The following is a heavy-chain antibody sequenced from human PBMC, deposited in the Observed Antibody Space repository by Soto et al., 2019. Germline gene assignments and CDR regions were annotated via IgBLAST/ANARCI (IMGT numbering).Heavy chain of an antibody. Sequence: PGGSLRLSCAASGFTFSSYGMHWVRQAPGKGLEWVAVISYDGSNKYYADSVKGRFTISRDNSKNTLYLQMNSLRAEDTAVYYCAKDQYMPLYYDFWSGYYTGNYWGQGTLVTVSS. CDR3: AKDQYMPLYYDFWSGYYTGNY. J-gene: IGHJ4*02. D-gene: IGHD3-3*01. CDR1: GFTFSSYG. CDR2: ISYDGSNK. V-gene: IGHV3-30*18.